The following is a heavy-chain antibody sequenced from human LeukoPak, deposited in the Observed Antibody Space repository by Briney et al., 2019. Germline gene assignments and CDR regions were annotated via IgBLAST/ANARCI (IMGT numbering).Heavy chain of an antibody. V-gene: IGHV4-59*12. D-gene: IGHD2-2*02. CDR3: ARERYCSSTSCYIGRAFDI. CDR2: IYYSGST. Sequence: PSETLSLTCTVSGGSISSYYWSWIRQPPGKGLEWIGYIYYSGSTNYNPSLKSRVTMSVDTSKNQFSLKLSSVTAADTAVYYCARERYCSSTSCYIGRAFDIWGQGTMVTVSS. J-gene: IGHJ3*02. CDR1: GGSISSYY.